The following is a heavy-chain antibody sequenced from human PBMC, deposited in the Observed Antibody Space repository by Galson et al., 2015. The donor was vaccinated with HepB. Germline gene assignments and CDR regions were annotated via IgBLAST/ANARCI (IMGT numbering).Heavy chain of an antibody. J-gene: IGHJ4*02. Sequence: SLRLSCAASGFNFSGSAIRWVRQASGKGPEWIGRIRSKTTNYAALYVQSLKGRFTISRDDSKNMAYLHMRSLKTDDTAVYYCVRMGDLSGYSSRWGQGTLVTVSS. CDR2: IRSKTTNYAA. D-gene: IGHD6-13*01. CDR1: GFNFSGSA. V-gene: IGHV3-73*01. CDR3: VRMGDLSGYSSR.